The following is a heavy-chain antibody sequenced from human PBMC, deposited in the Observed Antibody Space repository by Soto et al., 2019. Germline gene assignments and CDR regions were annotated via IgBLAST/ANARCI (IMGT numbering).Heavy chain of an antibody. V-gene: IGHV4-59*01. Sequence: QVQLQESGPGLLKPSETLSLTCTVSGGSNSSYYWNWIRQPPGKGLEWVGYIHNSGSTNYNPSLKSRVTISIDTAKNQFSLKLRSVTTADTAVYYCTRGTWNYLSDYWGQGTLVTVSS. CDR1: GGSNSSYY. D-gene: IGHD1-7*01. J-gene: IGHJ4*02. CDR2: IHNSGST. CDR3: TRGTWNYLSDY.